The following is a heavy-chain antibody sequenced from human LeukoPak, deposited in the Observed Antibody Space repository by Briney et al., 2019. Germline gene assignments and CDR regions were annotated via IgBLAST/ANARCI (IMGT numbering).Heavy chain of an antibody. Sequence: GRSLRLSCAASGFTFSSYPMHWVRQAPGKGLEWVAVISYDGSNKYYADSVKGRFTISRDNSKNTLYLQMSSLRAEDTAVYYCARGAPYCSSISCYVDYWGQGTLVTVSS. CDR3: ARGAPYCSSISCYVDY. J-gene: IGHJ4*02. V-gene: IGHV3-30-3*01. D-gene: IGHD2-2*01. CDR2: ISYDGSNK. CDR1: GFTFSSYP.